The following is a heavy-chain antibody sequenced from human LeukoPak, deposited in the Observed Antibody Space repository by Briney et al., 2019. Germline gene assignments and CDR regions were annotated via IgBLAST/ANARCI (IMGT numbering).Heavy chain of an antibody. CDR1: GYTFTDYY. CDR3: ARTGYSSSWHYYYYYYMDV. Sequence: ASVKVSCKASGYTFTDYYMHWVRQAPGQGLEWMGWLNPNSGGTNYAQKFQGRVTMTRDTSISTAYMELSRLRSDDTAVYYCARTGYSSSWHYYYYYYMDVWGKGTTVTVSS. CDR2: LNPNSGGT. V-gene: IGHV1-2*02. D-gene: IGHD6-13*01. J-gene: IGHJ6*03.